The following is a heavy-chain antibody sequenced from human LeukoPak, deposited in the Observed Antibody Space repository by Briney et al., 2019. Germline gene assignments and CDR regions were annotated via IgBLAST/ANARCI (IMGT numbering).Heavy chain of an antibody. J-gene: IGHJ6*03. Sequence: PGGSLRLSCAASGFTFRRYGMTWVRQAPGKGLEWVSSISGSGGNTYYADSVKGRFTVSRDNSKNTLYLQMNSLGAEDTAVYFCATPAPHGSDPSLYYYYMDVWGKGTTVTISS. V-gene: IGHV3-23*01. CDR3: ATPAPHGSDPSLYYYYMDV. CDR1: GFTFRRYG. D-gene: IGHD3-10*01. CDR2: ISGSGGNT.